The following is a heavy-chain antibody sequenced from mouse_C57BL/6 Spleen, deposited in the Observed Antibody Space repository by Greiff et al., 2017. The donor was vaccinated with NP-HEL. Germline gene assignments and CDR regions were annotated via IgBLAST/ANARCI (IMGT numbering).Heavy chain of an antibody. CDR1: GYTFTSYG. Sequence: QVQLQQSGAELARPGASVKLSCKASGYTFTSYGISWVKQRTGQGLEWIGEIYPRSGNTYYNEKFKGKATLTADKSSSTAYMELRSLTSEDSAVYFCASGGLRGYYFDYWGQGTTLTVSS. V-gene: IGHV1-81*01. CDR2: IYPRSGNT. CDR3: ASGGLRGYYFDY. D-gene: IGHD1-1*01. J-gene: IGHJ2*01.